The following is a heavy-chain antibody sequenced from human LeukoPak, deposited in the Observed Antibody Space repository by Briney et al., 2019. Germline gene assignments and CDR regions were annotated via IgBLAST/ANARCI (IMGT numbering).Heavy chain of an antibody. CDR2: INPNSGGT. Sequence: ASVKVSCKASGCTFTGYYMHWVRQAPGQGLEWMGWINPNSGGTNYAQKFQGRVTMTRDTSISTAYMELSRLRSDDTAVYYCVRGFDSVYDLSDYWGQGTLVTVSS. D-gene: IGHD5/OR15-5a*01. CDR3: VRGFDSVYDLSDY. J-gene: IGHJ4*02. V-gene: IGHV1-2*02. CDR1: GCTFTGYY.